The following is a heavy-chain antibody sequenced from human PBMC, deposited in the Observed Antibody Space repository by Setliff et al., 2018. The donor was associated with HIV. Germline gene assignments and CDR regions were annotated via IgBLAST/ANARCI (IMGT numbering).Heavy chain of an antibody. D-gene: IGHD4-4*01. CDR3: ARVTDDYSRYFYYMDV. J-gene: IGHJ6*03. V-gene: IGHV4-61*08. CDR2: IYSSGST. CDR1: GGSISSGGYY. Sequence: SETLSLTCTVSGGSISSGGYYWSWIRQHPGKGLEWIGFIYSSGSTNYNPSLKSRVTMSVDTSRNQFSLKLSSVTAADTAVYYCARVTDDYSRYFYYMDVWGKGTTVTVSS.